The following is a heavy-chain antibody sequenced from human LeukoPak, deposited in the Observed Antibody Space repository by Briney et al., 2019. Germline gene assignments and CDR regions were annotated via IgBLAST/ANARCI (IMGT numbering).Heavy chain of an antibody. D-gene: IGHD4-23*01. CDR2: IYYSGST. J-gene: IGHJ5*02. CDR3: ARQVVTRPGWFDP. Sequence: SETLSLTCTVSGGSISSYYWGWIRQPPGKGLEWIGSIYYSGSTYYNPSLKSRVTISVDTSKNQFSLKLSSVTAADTAVYYCARQVVTRPGWFDPWGQGTLVTVSS. V-gene: IGHV4-39*01. CDR1: GGSISSYY.